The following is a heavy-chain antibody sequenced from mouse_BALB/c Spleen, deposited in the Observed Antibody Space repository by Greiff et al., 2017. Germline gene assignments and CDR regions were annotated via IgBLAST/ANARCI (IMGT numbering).Heavy chain of an antibody. J-gene: IGHJ4*01. Sequence: VQLQQSGAELVKPGASVKLSCTASGFNIKDTYMHWVKQRPEQGLEWIGRIDPANGNTKYDPKFQGKATITADTSSNTAYLQLSSLTSEDTAVYYCALSSGYYAMDYWGQGTSVTVSS. CDR1: GFNIKDTY. CDR2: IDPANGNT. CDR3: ALSSGYYAMDY. D-gene: IGHD3-1*01. V-gene: IGHV14-3*02.